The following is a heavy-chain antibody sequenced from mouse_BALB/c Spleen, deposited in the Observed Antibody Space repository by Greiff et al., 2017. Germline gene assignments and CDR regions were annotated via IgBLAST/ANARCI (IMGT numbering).Heavy chain of an antibody. CDR2: IWGDGST. V-gene: IGHV2-6-7*01. CDR3: AKSLLRGTYFDV. D-gene: IGHD1-2*01. J-gene: IGHJ1*01. CDR1: GFSLTGYG. Sequence: QVQQQQSGPGLVAPSQSLSITCTVSGFSLTGYGVNWVRQPPGKGLEWLGMIWGDGSTDYNSALKSRLSISKDNSKSQVFLKMNSLQTDDTARYYCAKSLLRGTYFDVWGAGTTVTVSS.